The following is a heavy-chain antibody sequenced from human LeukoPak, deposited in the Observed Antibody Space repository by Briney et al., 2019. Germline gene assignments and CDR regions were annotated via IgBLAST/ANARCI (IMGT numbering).Heavy chain of an antibody. CDR3: ARQSYGSGSPPHTFDI. CDR1: GYSFTSYW. D-gene: IGHD3-10*01. CDR2: IYPGDSDT. Sequence: GESLQISCKGSGYSFTSYWIGWVRQMPGKGLEWMGIIYPGDSDTRYSPSFQGQVTISADKSISTAYLQWSSLKASDTAMYYCARQSYGSGSPPHTFDIWGQGTMVTVSS. V-gene: IGHV5-51*01. J-gene: IGHJ3*02.